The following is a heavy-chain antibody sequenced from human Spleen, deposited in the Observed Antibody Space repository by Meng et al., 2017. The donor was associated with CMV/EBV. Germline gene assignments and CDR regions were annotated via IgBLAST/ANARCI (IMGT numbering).Heavy chain of an antibody. CDR2: IYYSGST. J-gene: IGHJ6*02. Sequence: SETLSLTCTVSGGSISSYYWSWVRQPPGKGLEWIGYIYYSGSTVYMPSLKSRVTISLATSKNQFSLRLSSVTAADTAIYYCARAPRDYYYYYAMDVWGQGTTVTVSS. CDR1: GGSISSYY. V-gene: IGHV4-59*01. CDR3: ARAPRDYYYYYAMDV.